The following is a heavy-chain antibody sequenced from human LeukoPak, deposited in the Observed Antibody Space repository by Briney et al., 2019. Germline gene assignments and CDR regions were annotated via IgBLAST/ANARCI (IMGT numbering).Heavy chain of an antibody. CDR3: ARWAPLAYYEGFDP. J-gene: IGHJ5*02. CDR1: GFTFSSYW. V-gene: IGHV3-74*01. Sequence: GGSLRLSCAASGFTFSSYWMHWVRQAPGKGLVWVSRINSDGSSTSCADSVKGRFTISRDNAKNTLYLQMNSLRAEDTAVYYCARWAPLAYYEGFDPWGQGTLVTVSS. CDR2: INSDGSST. D-gene: IGHD3-22*01.